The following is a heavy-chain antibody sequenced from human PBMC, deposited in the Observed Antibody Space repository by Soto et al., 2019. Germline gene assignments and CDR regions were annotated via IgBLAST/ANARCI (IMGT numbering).Heavy chain of an antibody. Sequence: GGSLRLSCAASGFTFSSYAMSWVGQAPGKGLEWVSAISGSGGSTYYADSVKGRFTISRDNAKNSLYLQMNSLRAEDTAVYYSARFYGGYGYYNYDMDMWGQGTTVT. CDR1: GFTFSSYA. J-gene: IGHJ6*02. CDR3: ARFYGGYGYYNYDMDM. D-gene: IGHD4-17*01. CDR2: ISGSGGST. V-gene: IGHV3-23*01.